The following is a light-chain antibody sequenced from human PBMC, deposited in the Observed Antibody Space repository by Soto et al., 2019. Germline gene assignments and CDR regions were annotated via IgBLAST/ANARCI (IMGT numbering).Light chain of an antibody. V-gene: IGKV1-5*03. J-gene: IGKJ1*01. CDR2: KAS. CDR3: QQYNCYPWT. Sequence: DIQMTQSPSTLSASVGDRVTITCRASQSISSWLAWYQQKPGKAPKLLIYKASSLEIGVPSRFSGSGSGTEFTLTISSLQPDDFATYYCQQYNCYPWTFGQGTKVEIK. CDR1: QSISSW.